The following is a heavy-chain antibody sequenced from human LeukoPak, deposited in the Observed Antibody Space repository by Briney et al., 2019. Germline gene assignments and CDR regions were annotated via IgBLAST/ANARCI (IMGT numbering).Heavy chain of an antibody. V-gene: IGHV3-9*01. Sequence: GGSLRLSCAASGFTFDDYAMHWVRQAPGKGLEWVSGISWNSGSIGYADSVKGRFTISRDNAKNSLYLQMNSLRAEDTAVYYCARAGYDFWSGYYEWKGPLDYWGQGTLVTVSS. J-gene: IGHJ4*02. CDR1: GFTFDDYA. CDR2: ISWNSGSI. CDR3: ARAGYDFWSGYYEWKGPLDY. D-gene: IGHD3-3*01.